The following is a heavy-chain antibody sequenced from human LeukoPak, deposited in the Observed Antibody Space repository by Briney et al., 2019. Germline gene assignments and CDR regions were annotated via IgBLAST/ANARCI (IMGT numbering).Heavy chain of an antibody. Sequence: GGSLRLSCAASGFTFSSYSMNWVRQAPGKGLEWVSSISSSSSYIYYADSVKGRFTISRDNAKNSLYLQMNSLRAEDTAVYYCAKDPNGDYIGTFDIWGQGTMVTVSS. CDR3: AKDPNGDYIGTFDI. CDR1: GFTFSSYS. J-gene: IGHJ3*02. D-gene: IGHD4-17*01. V-gene: IGHV3-21*01. CDR2: ISSSSSYI.